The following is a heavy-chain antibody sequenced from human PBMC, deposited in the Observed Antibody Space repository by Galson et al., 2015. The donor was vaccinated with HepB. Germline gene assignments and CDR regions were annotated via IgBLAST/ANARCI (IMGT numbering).Heavy chain of an antibody. Sequence: SLRLSCAASGFTFSNYWMKWVRQAPGKGLEWVANIKEDGSDKYYVDSVKGRFTISRDNAKNSLYLQMSSLRAEDTAVYYCARGAIMDRGAYVYWGQGTLVTVSS. D-gene: IGHD3-10*01. CDR1: GFTFSNYW. J-gene: IGHJ4*02. CDR2: IKEDGSDK. V-gene: IGHV3-7*01. CDR3: ARGAIMDRGAYVY.